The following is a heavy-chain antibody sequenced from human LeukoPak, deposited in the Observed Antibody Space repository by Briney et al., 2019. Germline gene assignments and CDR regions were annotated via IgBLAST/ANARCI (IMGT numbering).Heavy chain of an antibody. J-gene: IGHJ4*02. CDR2: INPNSGGT. V-gene: IGHV1-2*02. CDR3: ASSIAVAGTGFDY. D-gene: IGHD6-19*01. Sequence: GASVKVSCKASGYTFTGYYMHWVRQAPGQGLEWMGWINPNSGGTNYAQKFRGRVTMTRDTSISTAYMELSRLRSDDTAVYYCASSIAVAGTGFDYWGQGTLVTVSS. CDR1: GYTFTGYY.